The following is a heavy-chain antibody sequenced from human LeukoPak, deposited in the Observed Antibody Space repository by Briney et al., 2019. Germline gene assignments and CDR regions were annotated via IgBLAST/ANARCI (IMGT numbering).Heavy chain of an antibody. CDR1: GFTFSSYE. J-gene: IGHJ6*02. V-gene: IGHV3-48*03. D-gene: IGHD6-19*01. Sequence: GGSLRLSCAASGFTFSSYEMNWVRQAPGKGLEWVSYISSSGSTIYYADSVKGRFTISRDNAKNSLYLQMNSLRAEDTALYYCARVMRIALSGNDYYYYGMDVWGQGTTVTVSS. CDR3: ARVMRIALSGNDYYYYGMDV. CDR2: ISSSGSTI.